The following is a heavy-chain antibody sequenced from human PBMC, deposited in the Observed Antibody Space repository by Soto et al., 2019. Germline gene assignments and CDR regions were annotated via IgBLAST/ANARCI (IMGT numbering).Heavy chain of an antibody. CDR1: GGTFSSYA. D-gene: IGHD6-6*01. CDR2: IIPIFGTA. J-gene: IGHJ6*02. CDR3: ARDLKRYSSSPIGRLDKNYYYYYGMDV. Sequence: SLKLYCKASGGTFSSYAISWVRQAPGQGLEWMGGIIPIFGTANYAQKFQGRVTITADESTSTAYMELSSLRSEDTAVYYCARDLKRYSSSPIGRLDKNYYYYYGMDVWGQGTTVTVSS. V-gene: IGHV1-69*13.